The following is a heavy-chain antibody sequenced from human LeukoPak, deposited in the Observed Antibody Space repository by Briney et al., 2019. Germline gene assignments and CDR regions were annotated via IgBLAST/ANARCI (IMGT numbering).Heavy chain of an antibody. CDR2: INWNSGSI. CDR3: AKGQWQWLGNWFDP. Sequence: GGSLRPSCAASGFNFDDYAMSWVRQVPGKGLEWVSGINWNSGSINYADSVKGRFTISRDNAKNSLYLQMNSLRAEDTALYYCAKGQWQWLGNWFDPWGQGTQVTVSS. CDR1: GFNFDDYA. J-gene: IGHJ5*02. D-gene: IGHD6-19*01. V-gene: IGHV3-20*04.